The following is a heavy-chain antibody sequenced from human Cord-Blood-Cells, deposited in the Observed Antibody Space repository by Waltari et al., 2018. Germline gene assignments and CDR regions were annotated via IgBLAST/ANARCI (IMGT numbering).Heavy chain of an antibody. Sequence: QVQLQQWGAGLLKPSETLSLTCAVYGGSFSGYYWSWIRQPPGKELEWIGEINNSGRNNYNPSLKSRVTISVETSKNQFSLKLSAVTDADTAVYYCARGGSYYYWGQGTLVTVSS. V-gene: IGHV4-34*01. D-gene: IGHD1-26*01. CDR2: INNSGRN. J-gene: IGHJ4*02. CDR1: GGSFSGYY. CDR3: ARGGSYYY.